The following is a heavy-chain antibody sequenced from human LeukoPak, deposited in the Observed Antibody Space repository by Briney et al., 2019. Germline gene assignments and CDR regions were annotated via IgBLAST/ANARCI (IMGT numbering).Heavy chain of an antibody. CDR2: IYYSGST. CDR3: ARGQWLVLRYFDY. J-gene: IGHJ4*02. D-gene: IGHD6-19*01. Sequence: SETLSLTCTVSGGSISSSSYYWGWIRQPPGKGLEWIGSIYYSGSTYYNPSLKSRVTISVDTSKNQFSLKLSSVTAADTAVYYCARGQWLVLRYFDYWGQGTLVTVSS. V-gene: IGHV4-39*07. CDR1: GGSISSSSYY.